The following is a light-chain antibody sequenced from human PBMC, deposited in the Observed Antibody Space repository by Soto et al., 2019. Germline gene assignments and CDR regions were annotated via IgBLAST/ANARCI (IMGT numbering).Light chain of an antibody. J-gene: IGKJ4*01. CDR1: QSVSSSY. CDR2: GAS. CDR3: QQYGSSPIT. Sequence: EIVLTQSPGTLSLSPGERATLSCRASQSVSSSYLAWYQQKPGQAPRLLIYGASSRATGIPDRFSGSGSGTDFTITISRLETEDYAVYYCQQYGSSPITFGGGTKVEIK. V-gene: IGKV3-20*01.